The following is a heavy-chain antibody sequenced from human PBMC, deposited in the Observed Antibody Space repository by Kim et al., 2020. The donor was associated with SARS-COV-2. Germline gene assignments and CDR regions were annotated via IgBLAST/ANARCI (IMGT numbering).Heavy chain of an antibody. CDR1: GGTFSNFV. D-gene: IGHD6-6*01. CDR3: AITPYSIVDRPGRLDY. CDR2: IIPLLGIE. J-gene: IGHJ4*02. Sequence: SVKVSCKASGGTFSNFVISWVRQAPGQGPELMGRIIPLLGIENYAQRVQGRVTITADKATSTAYMELSSLRSEDTAVYYCAITPYSIVDRPGRLDYWGQ. V-gene: IGHV1-69*04.